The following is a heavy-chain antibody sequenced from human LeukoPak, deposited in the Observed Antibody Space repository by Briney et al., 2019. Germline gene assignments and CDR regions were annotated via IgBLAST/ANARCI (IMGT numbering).Heavy chain of an antibody. CDR1: GGSISTYY. D-gene: IGHD3-10*01. CDR2: VDYTGST. V-gene: IGHV4-59*01. CDR3: ARSALDTSGRYYSPQPFDY. J-gene: IGHJ4*02. Sequence: SQTLSLTCTVSGGSISTYYWTWIRQPPGKRLRWIGYVDYTGSTNYNPSLKRRVTISVDTSKNQFSMQLSSVTAAHPAVYPCARSALDTSGRYYSPQPFDYWGQGTLVTVSS.